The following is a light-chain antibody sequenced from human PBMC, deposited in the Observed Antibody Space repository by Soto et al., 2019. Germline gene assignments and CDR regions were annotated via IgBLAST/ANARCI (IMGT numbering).Light chain of an antibody. CDR2: DTS. Sequence: QAVVTQEPSLTVSPGGTVTLTCGSSTGAVTSGHYPYWFQQKPGQATRTLIYDTSNKHSWTPARFSVSLIGGTAALTLSGWQADDEVEYYCSLSDSGAWVFGGEPKLAVL. V-gene: IGLV7-46*01. J-gene: IGLJ3*02. CDR3: SLSDSGAWV. CDR1: TGAVTSGHY.